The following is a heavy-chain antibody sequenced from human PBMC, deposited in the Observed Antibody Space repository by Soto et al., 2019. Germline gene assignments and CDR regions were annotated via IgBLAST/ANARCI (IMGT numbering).Heavy chain of an antibody. J-gene: IGHJ5*02. CDR2: IFPVFGTV. Sequence: QVQLVQSGPEVKKPGSSVKVSCKASGDTFSDYAMNWVRQAPGQGLEWMGGIFPVFGTVNYAQKFQGRVTITADESTSTAYIEVYSLRSEDTAVYYCARGPGVPNWFDPWGQGTLVTVSS. V-gene: IGHV1-69*01. CDR1: GDTFSDYA. D-gene: IGHD2-2*01. CDR3: ARGPGVPNWFDP.